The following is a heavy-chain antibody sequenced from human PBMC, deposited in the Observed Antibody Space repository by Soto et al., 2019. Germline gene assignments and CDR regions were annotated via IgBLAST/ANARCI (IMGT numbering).Heavy chain of an antibody. CDR2: INHSVST. J-gene: IGHJ6*02. V-gene: IGHV4-34*01. CDR3: ARVKDPAGNYYYYGMDV. CDR1: GGSFSGYY. Sequence: SETLSLTCAVYGGSFSGYYWSWIRQPPGKGLEWIGEINHSVSTNYNPSLKSRVTISVDTSKNQFSLKLHSVTAADTAVYYCARVKDPAGNYYYYGMDVWGQGTKVTVSS. D-gene: IGHD5-18*01.